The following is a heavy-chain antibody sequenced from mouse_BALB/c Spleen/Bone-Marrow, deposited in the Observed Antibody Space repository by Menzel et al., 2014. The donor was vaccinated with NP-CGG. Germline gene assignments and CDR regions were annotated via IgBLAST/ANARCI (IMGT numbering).Heavy chain of an antibody. J-gene: IGHJ2*01. Sequence: EVKLEESGAELVKPGASVKLSCTASGFNIKDTYMHWVKQRPEQGLEWIGRIDPANGNTKYDTKFQGKATITADTSSNTAYLQLSSLTSEDTAVYYCALYYDYDVGYWGQGTTLTVSS. V-gene: IGHV14-3*02. CDR1: GFNIKDTY. D-gene: IGHD2-4*01. CDR3: ALYYDYDVGY. CDR2: IDPANGNT.